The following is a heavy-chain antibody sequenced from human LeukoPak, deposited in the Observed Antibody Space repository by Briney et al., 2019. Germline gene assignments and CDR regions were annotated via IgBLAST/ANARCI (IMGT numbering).Heavy chain of an antibody. Sequence: SETLSLTCGVFGVSINDYYWSWIRQSPGKGLECIGEISHTEGTRYNPSLESRVTMSVGTSENQLSLKLIFVTAADTAVYYCARIRCGHSGSVCYNHWGLGTLVTVSS. J-gene: IGHJ4*02. CDR3: ARIRCGHSGSVCYNH. CDR1: GVSINDYY. V-gene: IGHV4-34*01. CDR2: ISHTEGT. D-gene: IGHD3-9*01.